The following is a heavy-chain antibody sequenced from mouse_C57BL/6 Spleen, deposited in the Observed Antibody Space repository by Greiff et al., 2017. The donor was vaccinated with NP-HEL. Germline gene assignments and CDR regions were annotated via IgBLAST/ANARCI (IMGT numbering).Heavy chain of an antibody. J-gene: IGHJ4*01. Sequence: QVQLQQSGPELVKPGASVKISCKASGYAFSSSWMNWVKQRPGKGLEWIGRIYPGDGDTNYNGKFKGKATLTADKSSSTAYMQLSSLTSEDSAVYFCARRITTVVADAMDYWGQGTSVTVSS. D-gene: IGHD1-1*01. CDR1: GYAFSSSW. CDR3: ARRITTVVADAMDY. V-gene: IGHV1-82*01. CDR2: IYPGDGDT.